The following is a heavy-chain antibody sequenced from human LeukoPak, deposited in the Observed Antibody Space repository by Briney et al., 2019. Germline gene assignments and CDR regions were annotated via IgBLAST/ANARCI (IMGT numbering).Heavy chain of an antibody. Sequence: GGSLRLSCATSGFIFSGSAMYWVRQASGKGLEWVGHISRKADNHATAHAASVKGRFTISRDDSKNTAYLQMNSLKTDDTAVYYCFTDAAGRPWGQGTLVTVSS. D-gene: IGHD6-19*01. CDR1: GFIFSGSA. V-gene: IGHV3-73*01. CDR3: FTDAAGRP. J-gene: IGHJ5*02. CDR2: ISRKADNHAT.